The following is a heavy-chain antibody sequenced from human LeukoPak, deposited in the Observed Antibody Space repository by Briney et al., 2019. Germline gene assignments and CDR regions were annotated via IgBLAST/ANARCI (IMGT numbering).Heavy chain of an antibody. D-gene: IGHD3-22*01. CDR2: ISAYNGNT. CDR3: ARGTSYYDSSGYFLGYYYYYYMDV. J-gene: IGHJ6*03. CDR1: GYTFTSYG. Sequence: ASVKVSCKASGYTFTSYGISWVRQAPGQGLEWMGWISAYNGNTNYAQKLQGRVTMTTDTSTSTAYMELRSLGSDDTAVYYCARGTSYYDSSGYFLGYYYYYYMDVWGKGTTVTVSS. V-gene: IGHV1-18*01.